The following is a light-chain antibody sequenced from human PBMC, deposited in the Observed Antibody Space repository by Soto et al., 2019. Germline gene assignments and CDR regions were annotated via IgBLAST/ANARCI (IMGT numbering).Light chain of an antibody. Sequence: EIVLTQSPGTLSLSPGERATLSCRASQSVTSSYLAWYQQKPGQAPRLLIYGASSRATGIPDRFSGSGFGTDFTLTISRLEPEDFAVYYCQQYGGSPLFTFGPGTKVDIK. CDR3: QQYGGSPLFT. CDR2: GAS. CDR1: QSVTSSY. J-gene: IGKJ3*01. V-gene: IGKV3-20*01.